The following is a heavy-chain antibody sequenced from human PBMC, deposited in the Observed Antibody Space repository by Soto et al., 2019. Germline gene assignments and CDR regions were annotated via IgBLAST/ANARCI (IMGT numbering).Heavy chain of an antibody. Sequence: GGSLRLSCAASGFTFSSYAMSWVRQAPGKGLEWVSAISGSGDSTYYADSVKGRFTISRDNSKNTLYLQMNSLRAEDTAVYYCAKDFAHGPGSYCSGGSCYYFDYWGQGTLVTVSS. V-gene: IGHV3-23*01. J-gene: IGHJ4*02. D-gene: IGHD2-15*01. CDR3: AKDFAHGPGSYCSGGSCYYFDY. CDR2: ISGSGDST. CDR1: GFTFSSYA.